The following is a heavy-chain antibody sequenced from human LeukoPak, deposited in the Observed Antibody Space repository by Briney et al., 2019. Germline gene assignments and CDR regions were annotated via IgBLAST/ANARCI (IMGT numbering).Heavy chain of an antibody. D-gene: IGHD3-22*01. CDR2: IKRNTDGGIT. Sequence: GGSLRLSCAASGITFSSYWMSWVRQGPGKGLEWVGRIKRNTDGGITDYAAPVKGRFTISRDDSRNTLYLQMNSLKTEDTAVYYCTTIVLFYHDTSGYYVGENAFDIWGQGTMVTVSS. CDR1: GITFSSYW. J-gene: IGHJ3*02. V-gene: IGHV3-15*01. CDR3: TTIVLFYHDTSGYYVGENAFDI.